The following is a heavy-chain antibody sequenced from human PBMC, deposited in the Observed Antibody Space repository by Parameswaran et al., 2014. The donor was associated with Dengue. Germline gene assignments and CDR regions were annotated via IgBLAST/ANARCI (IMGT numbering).Heavy chain of an antibody. J-gene: IGHJ6*02. D-gene: IGHD4-17*01. CDR2: ISSSSSYI. V-gene: IGHV3-21*01. Sequence: WIRQPPGKGLEWVSSISSSSSYIYYADSVKGRFTISRDNAKNSLYLQMNSLRAEDTAVYYCARDGEEGTVTTGYYYYGMDVWGQGTTVTVSS. CDR3: ARDGEEGTVTTGYYYYGMDV.